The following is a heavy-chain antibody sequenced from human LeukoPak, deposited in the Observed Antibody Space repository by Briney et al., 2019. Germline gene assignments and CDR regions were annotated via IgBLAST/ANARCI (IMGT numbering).Heavy chain of an antibody. D-gene: IGHD2-2*01. CDR3: ARGCSSTSCQLSDAFDI. V-gene: IGHV1-2*02. CDR2: INPNSGGT. Sequence: ASVKVSCKTSGYTFTGYYMHWVRQAPGQGLEWMGWINPNSGGTNYAQKFQGRVTMTRDTSISTAYMELSRLRSDDTAVYYCARGCSSTSCQLSDAFDIWGQGTMVTVSS. CDR1: GYTFTGYY. J-gene: IGHJ3*02.